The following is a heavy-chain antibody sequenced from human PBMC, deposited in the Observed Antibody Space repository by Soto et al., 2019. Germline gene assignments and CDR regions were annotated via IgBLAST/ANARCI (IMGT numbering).Heavy chain of an antibody. CDR3: AREAYSSSWYVPGNYYYYGMDV. CDR1: GFTFSSYG. D-gene: IGHD6-13*01. J-gene: IGHJ6*02. V-gene: IGHV3-33*01. CDR2: IWYDGSNK. Sequence: GALRLSCAASGFTFSSYGMHWVRQAPGKGLEWVAVIWYDGSNKYYADSVKGRFTISRDNSKNTLYLQMNSLRAEDTAVYYCAREAYSSSWYVPGNYYYYGMDVWGQGTTVTVSS.